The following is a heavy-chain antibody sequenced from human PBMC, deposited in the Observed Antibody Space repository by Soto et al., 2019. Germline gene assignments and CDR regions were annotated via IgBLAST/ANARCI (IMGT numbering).Heavy chain of an antibody. V-gene: IGHV5-10-1*01. CDR1: GYSFTSYW. D-gene: IGHD5-12*01. J-gene: IGHJ6*02. CDR2: IDPSDSYT. Sequence: LKISCKGSGYSFTSYWISWVRQMPGKGLEWMGRIDPSDSYTNYSPSFQGHVTISADKSISTAYLQWSSLKASDTAMYYCARIDIVATNYYYGMDVWGQGTTVTVSS. CDR3: ARIDIVATNYYYGMDV.